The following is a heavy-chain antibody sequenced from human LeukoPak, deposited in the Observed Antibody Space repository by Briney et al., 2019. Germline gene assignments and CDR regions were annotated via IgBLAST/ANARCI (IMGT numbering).Heavy chain of an antibody. J-gene: IGHJ4*02. CDR2: IWYDGSNK. V-gene: IGHV3-33*01. Sequence: PGGSLRLSCAASGFTFSSYGMHWVRQAPGKGLEWVAVIWYDGSNKYYADSVKGRFTISRDNSKNTLYLQMNSLRAEDTAVYYCARGRVRGVSYFGHWGQGTLVTVSS. D-gene: IGHD3-10*01. CDR3: ARGRVRGVSYFGH. CDR1: GFTFSSYG.